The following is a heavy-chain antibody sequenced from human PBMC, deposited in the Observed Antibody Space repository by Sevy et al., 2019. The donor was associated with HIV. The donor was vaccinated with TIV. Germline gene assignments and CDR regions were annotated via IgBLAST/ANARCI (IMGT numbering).Heavy chain of an antibody. CDR1: GFTFWGYA. V-gene: IGHV3-30*09. J-gene: IGHJ4*02. Sequence: GGSLRLSCATSGFTFWGYALHWVRQAPGKGLEWVAVISYDESTKYGDYVKGRFAISRDNSKKTLYLQMNNLRAEDTAVYYCARDRGSGGYYFDYWGQGALVTVSS. CDR2: ISYDESTK. CDR3: ARDRGSGGYYFDY. D-gene: IGHD6-19*01.